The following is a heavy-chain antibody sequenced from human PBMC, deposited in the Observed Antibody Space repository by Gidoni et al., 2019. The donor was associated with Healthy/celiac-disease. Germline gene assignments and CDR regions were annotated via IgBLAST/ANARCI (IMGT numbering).Heavy chain of an antibody. J-gene: IGHJ4*02. D-gene: IGHD6-13*01. CDR1: GFTFRSYA. V-gene: IGHV3-23*01. CDR2: MSGSGGST. Sequence: EVQLLESAGGLVQPGWSLRLSCSAPGFTFRSYAMSWVRQAPGKGLEWVSAMSGSGGSTYYADSVKGRFTIARDNSKNTLYLQVNSLRAEDTAVYYCAKESMGPIAAAGIIDYWGQGTLVTVSS. CDR3: AKESMGPIAAAGIIDY.